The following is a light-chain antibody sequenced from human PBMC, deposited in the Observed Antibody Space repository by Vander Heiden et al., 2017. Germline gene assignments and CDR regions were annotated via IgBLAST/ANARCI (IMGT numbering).Light chain of an antibody. CDR1: SGDVGSYHL. CDR2: EGS. V-gene: IGLV2-23*01. J-gene: IGLJ1*01. Sequence: QSALTQPASVSGSPGHSITISCTRTSGDVGSYHLVSWHQQYPGKAHKLMIYEGSKRPSGVSNRFSGSKSGNTASLTISGRQAEDEAEYYCCSDAGSSTFVFGTGTKVTVL. CDR3: CSDAGSSTFV.